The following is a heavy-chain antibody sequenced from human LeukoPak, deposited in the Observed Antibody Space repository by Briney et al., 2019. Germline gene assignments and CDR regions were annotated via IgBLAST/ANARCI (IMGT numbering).Heavy chain of an antibody. CDR2: IKQDGSEK. CDR3: ARVPSYYYDSSGLYFDY. J-gene: IGHJ4*02. CDR1: GFTFRSYW. D-gene: IGHD3-22*01. V-gene: IGHV3-7*01. Sequence: GGSLRLSCAASGFTFRSYWMSWVRQAPGKGLEWVANIKQDGSEKYYVDSVKGRFTISRDNAKNSLYLQMNSLRAEDTAVYYWARVPSYYYDSSGLYFDYWGQGTLVTVSS.